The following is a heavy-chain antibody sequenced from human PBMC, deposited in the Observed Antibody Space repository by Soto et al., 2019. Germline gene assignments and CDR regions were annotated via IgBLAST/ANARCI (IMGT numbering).Heavy chain of an antibody. CDR3: ARGGRYYDSSGYYYDYFDY. CDR1: GGSISSGDYY. J-gene: IGHJ4*02. D-gene: IGHD3-22*01. Sequence: QVQLQESGPGLVKPSQTLSLTCTVSGGSISSGDYYWSWIRQPPGKGLEWIGYIYYSGSTYYNPSLQRRVTISVDTSKNQFSLKLGSVTAADTAVYYCARGGRYYDSSGYYYDYFDYWGQGTLVTVSS. CDR2: IYYSGST. V-gene: IGHV4-30-4*01.